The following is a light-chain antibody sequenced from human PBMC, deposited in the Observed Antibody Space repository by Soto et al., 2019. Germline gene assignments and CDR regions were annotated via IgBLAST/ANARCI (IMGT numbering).Light chain of an antibody. CDR3: QHFSSSPYT. Sequence: EIVLTQSPGTLSLSPGERAPLSCRASRTIFTGNLVWYQQRPGQAPRVVIYSASRRATGIPDRFSGSGSGTDFTLTISRLEPEDFAVYYCQHFSSSPYTFGQGTKLEIK. CDR2: SAS. J-gene: IGKJ2*01. CDR1: RTIFTGN. V-gene: IGKV3-20*01.